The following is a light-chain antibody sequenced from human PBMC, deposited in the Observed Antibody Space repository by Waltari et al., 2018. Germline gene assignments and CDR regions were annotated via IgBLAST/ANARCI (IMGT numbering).Light chain of an antibody. CDR1: QSVTNY. V-gene: IGKV3-11*01. CDR2: DTS. CDR3: QQRRDWPLT. J-gene: IGKJ4*01. Sequence: DIVLTQSPAILSLSPGERASLSCRASQSVTNYLAWYQQKPGQAPRLLICDTSNRATGSRARFSGSGCGTDFTLTISSLEPEDFAVYYCQQRRDWPLTFGGGTKVEIK.